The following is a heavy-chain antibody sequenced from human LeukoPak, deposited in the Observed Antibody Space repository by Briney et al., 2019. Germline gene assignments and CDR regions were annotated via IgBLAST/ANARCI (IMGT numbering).Heavy chain of an antibody. D-gene: IGHD2/OR15-2a*01. CDR1: GFTVSSNY. CDR2: IYSCGST. V-gene: IGHV3-66*01. CDR3: ARGKTSQNIVTRKTYNWFDP. Sequence: GGSLRLSCAASGFTVSSNYMSWVRQAPGKGLEWVSVIYSCGSTYYADSVKGRFTISRDNAKNSLYLQMKSLRAEDTAVYYCARGKTSQNIVTRKTYNWFDPWGQGTLVTVSS. J-gene: IGHJ5*02.